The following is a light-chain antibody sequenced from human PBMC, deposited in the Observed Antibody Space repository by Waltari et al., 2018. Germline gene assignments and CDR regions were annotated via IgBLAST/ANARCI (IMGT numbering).Light chain of an antibody. CDR3: NSYTTGSTLTVI. CDR2: DVN. CDR1: NTALDNFNF. V-gene: IGLV2-14*03. J-gene: IGLJ2*01. Sequence: SALTQPASVSASPGQSIAISCTATNTALDNFNFVSWYQQYPGEAARLLIYDVNVRASGISNRFSGSKSGNTASLTISGLQAEDEADYYCNSYTTGSTLTVIFGGGTKLTVL.